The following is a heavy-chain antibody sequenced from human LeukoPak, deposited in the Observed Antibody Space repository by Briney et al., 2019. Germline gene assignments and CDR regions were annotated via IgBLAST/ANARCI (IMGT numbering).Heavy chain of an antibody. D-gene: IGHD5-12*01. Sequence: GGSLRLSCAASGFTFSSYGMHWVRQAPGRGLEWVAFIRYDGSNKYYADSVKGRFTISRDNSKNTLYLQMNSLRAEDTAVYYCAKTRIVATALSYFDYWGQGTPVTVSS. CDR1: GFTFSSYG. J-gene: IGHJ4*02. CDR2: IRYDGSNK. CDR3: AKTRIVATALSYFDY. V-gene: IGHV3-30*02.